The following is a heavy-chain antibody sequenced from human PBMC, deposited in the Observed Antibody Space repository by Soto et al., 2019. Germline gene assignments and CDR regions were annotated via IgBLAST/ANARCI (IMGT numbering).Heavy chain of an antibody. J-gene: IGHJ4*02. CDR3: ARDGRDGYNYFDY. Sequence: PSDTLSLTCTVSGGSISSGGYYWSWIRQHPGKGLEWIGYIYYSGSTFYNPSLKSRVTISVDTSKNQFSLKLSSVTAADTAVYYCARDGRDGYNYFDYWGQGTLVTVSS. V-gene: IGHV4-31*03. CDR1: GGSISSGGYY. D-gene: IGHD5-12*01. CDR2: IYYSGST.